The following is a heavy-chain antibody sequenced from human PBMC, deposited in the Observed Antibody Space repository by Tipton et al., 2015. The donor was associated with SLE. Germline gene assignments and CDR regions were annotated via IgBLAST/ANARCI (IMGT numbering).Heavy chain of an antibody. CDR1: GGSISSYD. CDR2: IYYSGST. CDR3: ARMYSSSSYFDY. J-gene: IGHJ4*02. D-gene: IGHD6-6*01. Sequence: TLSLTCTVSGGSISSYDWSWIRQPPGKGLEWIGYIYYSGSTNYNPSLKSRVTISVDTSKNQFSLKLSSVTAADTAVYYCARMYSSSSYFDYWGQGTLVTVSS. V-gene: IGHV4-59*01.